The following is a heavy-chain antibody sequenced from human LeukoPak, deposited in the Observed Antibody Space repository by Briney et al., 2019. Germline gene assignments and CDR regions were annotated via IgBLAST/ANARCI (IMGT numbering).Heavy chain of an antibody. J-gene: IGHJ4*02. CDR1: GDSISSSLYY. CDR2: IYYSETT. CDR3: ARQGDSRGYSTLDY. D-gene: IGHD3-22*01. Sequence: PSETLSLTCTVSGDSISSSLYYWVWIRQPPGRGLEWIGTIYYSETTYYNPSLKSRVTISVDTSKNQFALNLSSVTAADTAVYYCARQGDSRGYSTLDYWGQGTLVTVSS. V-gene: IGHV4-39*01.